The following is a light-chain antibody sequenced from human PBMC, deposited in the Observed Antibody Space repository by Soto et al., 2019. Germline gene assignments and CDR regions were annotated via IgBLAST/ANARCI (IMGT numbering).Light chain of an antibody. J-gene: IGLJ1*01. CDR2: EVR. CDR1: SSDVGGYNY. Sequence: QSALTQPASVSGSPGQSITISCTGTSSDVGGYNYVSWYQHHPGKAPKLIIFEVRNRPSGVSNRFSGSKSGNTASLTISGLQAEDEADYYCNSYTSSSTHYVFGTGTKLTV. V-gene: IGLV2-14*01. CDR3: NSYTSSSTHYV.